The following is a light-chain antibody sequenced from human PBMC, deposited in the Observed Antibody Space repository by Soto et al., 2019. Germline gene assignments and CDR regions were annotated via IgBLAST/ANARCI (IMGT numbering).Light chain of an antibody. CDR3: QQRSNWPLT. CDR2: DAS. V-gene: IGKV3-11*01. CDR1: QSVSSY. Sequence: EIVLTQSPATLSLSPGERATLSCRASQSVSSYLAWYQQKPGQAPRLLIYDASNRGTGIPARFSGSVSGTDFTLTISSLEPEDFAVYYCQQRSNWPLTFGGGTKVEIK. J-gene: IGKJ4*01.